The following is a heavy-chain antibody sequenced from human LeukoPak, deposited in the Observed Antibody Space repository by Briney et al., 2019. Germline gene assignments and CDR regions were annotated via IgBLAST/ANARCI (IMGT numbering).Heavy chain of an antibody. CDR1: GFTFSSYS. J-gene: IGHJ4*02. CDR3: ARVYSSGWEGYNY. CDR2: ISSSSSYI. Sequence: GGSLRLSCAASGFTFSSYSMNWVRQAPGKGLEWVSSISSSSSYIYYADSVKGRFTISRDNAKNSLYLQMNSLRAEDTAVYYCARVYSSGWEGYNYWGQGTLVTVSS. V-gene: IGHV3-21*01. D-gene: IGHD6-19*01.